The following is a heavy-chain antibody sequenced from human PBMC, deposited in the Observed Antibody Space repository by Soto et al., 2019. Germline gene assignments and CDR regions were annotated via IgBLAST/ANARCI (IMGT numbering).Heavy chain of an antibody. CDR2: TSNSGSS. CDR3: ARGGGSTKGDY. J-gene: IGHJ4*02. CDR1: GGSITSSGYY. D-gene: IGHD2-2*01. Sequence: QVQLQESGPGLVKPSQTLSLTCTVSGGSITSSGYYWSWIRQHPGEGLEWIGFTSNSGSSSYNPSLQSRVTISVDTSSHQCSLNLKSVTAADTAVYYCARGGGSTKGDYWGQGTLVTVSP. V-gene: IGHV4-31*03.